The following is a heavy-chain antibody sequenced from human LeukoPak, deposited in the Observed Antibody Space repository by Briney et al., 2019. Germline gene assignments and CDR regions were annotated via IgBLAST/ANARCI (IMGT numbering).Heavy chain of an antibody. CDR2: ICGSGGGT. CDR1: GFPFSSYA. Sequence: GALRLSFAASGFPFSSYAMSWVRQAPGKGLEWVSSICGSGGGTYYADSVKGRFTISRDNSMDTLYVQMNSLRAEDTAVYFCAGAQGAYYYGMDVWGQGTAVTVSS. J-gene: IGHJ6*02. D-gene: IGHD4/OR15-4a*01. CDR3: AGAQGAYYYGMDV. V-gene: IGHV3-23*01.